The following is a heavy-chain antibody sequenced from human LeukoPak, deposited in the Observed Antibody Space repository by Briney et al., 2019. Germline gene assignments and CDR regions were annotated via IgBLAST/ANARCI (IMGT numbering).Heavy chain of an antibody. CDR2: IHYTGGI. J-gene: IGHJ4*02. CDR3: ARRGLGSPFDY. CDR1: GGSISGYY. D-gene: IGHD1-26*01. V-gene: IGHV4-59*01. Sequence: SETLSLTCTVSGGSISGYYWSWIRQSPGKGLEWIAYIHYTGGIESNPSLNNRVSISLDTSKNQFSLRLRSVTAGDTAIYYCARRGLGSPFDYWGQGILVTVSS.